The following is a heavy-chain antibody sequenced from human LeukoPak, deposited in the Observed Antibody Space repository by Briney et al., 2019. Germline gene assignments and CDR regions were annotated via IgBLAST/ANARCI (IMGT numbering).Heavy chain of an antibody. D-gene: IGHD1-26*01. J-gene: IGHJ3*02. Sequence: GESLKISCKGSGYSFTSYWIGWVRQMPGKGLEWMGIIYPGDSDTRYSPSFQGQVTISADKSISTAYLQWSSLKASDTAMYYCARLYSPRELLDAFDIWGQGTMVTVSS. CDR1: GYSFTSYW. CDR3: ARLYSPRELLDAFDI. V-gene: IGHV5-51*01. CDR2: IYPGDSDT.